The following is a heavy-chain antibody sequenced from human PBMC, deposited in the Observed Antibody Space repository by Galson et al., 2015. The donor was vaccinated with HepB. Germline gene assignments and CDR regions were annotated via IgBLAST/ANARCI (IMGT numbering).Heavy chain of an antibody. CDR2: ISAYNGNT. Sequence: SVKVSCKASGGTFSSYTISWVRQAPGQGLEWMGWISAYNGNTNYAQKFQDRVAMTTDTSTSTAYMELRSLRSDDTAVYYCASWNGYYTGYYYYMDVWGKGTTVTVSS. V-gene: IGHV1-18*01. D-gene: IGHD3-3*01. J-gene: IGHJ6*03. CDR1: GGTFSSYT. CDR3: ASWNGYYTGYYYYMDV.